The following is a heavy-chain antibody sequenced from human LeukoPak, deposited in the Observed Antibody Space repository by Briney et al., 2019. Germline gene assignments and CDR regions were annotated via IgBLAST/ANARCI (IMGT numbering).Heavy chain of an antibody. CDR2: IYTSGST. J-gene: IGHJ3*02. CDR1: GGSISSYY. V-gene: IGHV4-4*07. CDR3: ARDGGIVGAHDAFDI. Sequence: SETLSLTCTVSGGSISSYYWSWIRQPAGKGLGWIGRIYTSGSTNYNPSLKSRVTMSVDTSKNQFSLKLSSVIAADTAVYYCARDGGIVGAHDAFDIWGQGTMVTVSS. D-gene: IGHD1-26*01.